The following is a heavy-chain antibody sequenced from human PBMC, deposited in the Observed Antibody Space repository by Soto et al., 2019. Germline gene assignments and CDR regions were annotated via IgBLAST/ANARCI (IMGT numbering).Heavy chain of an antibody. J-gene: IGHJ6*03. Sequence: QLQLQESGPGLVKPSETLSLTCTVSGGSISSSSYYWGWIRQPPGKGLEWIGSIYYSGSTYYNPSPKSRVTISVDTSKNQFSLKLSSVTAADTAVYYCARLDSSGPYYYYYMDVWGKGTTVTVSS. CDR1: GGSISSSSYY. D-gene: IGHD2-8*02. CDR3: ARLDSSGPYYYYYMDV. V-gene: IGHV4-39*01. CDR2: IYYSGST.